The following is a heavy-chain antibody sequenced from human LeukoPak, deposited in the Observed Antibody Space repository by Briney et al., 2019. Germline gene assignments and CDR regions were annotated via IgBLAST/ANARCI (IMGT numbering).Heavy chain of an antibody. Sequence: ASVKVFCKASGYTFTSYDINWVRQATGQGLEWMGWMNPNSGNTGYAQKFQGRVTMTRNTSISTAYMELGSLRSEDTAVYYCARGSSYYPFDYWGQGTLVTVSS. D-gene: IGHD3-10*01. CDR2: MNPNSGNT. J-gene: IGHJ4*02. V-gene: IGHV1-8*01. CDR3: ARGSSYYPFDY. CDR1: GYTFTSYD.